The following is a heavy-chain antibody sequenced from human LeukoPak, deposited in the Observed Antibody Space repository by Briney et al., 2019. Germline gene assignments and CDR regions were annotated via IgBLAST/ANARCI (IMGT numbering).Heavy chain of an antibody. CDR2: IYSSGST. CDR1: GVSISSSNYY. Sequence: SETLSLTCIVSGVSISSSNYYWGWIRQPPGRGLEWIGNIYSSGSTYYNASLKSRVTISVDPSRNQVSLKLTFLTAADTAVYYCAKSDGYGLIDYWGQGTLVTVSS. D-gene: IGHD2-21*02. V-gene: IGHV4-39*01. J-gene: IGHJ4*01. CDR3: AKSDGYGLIDY.